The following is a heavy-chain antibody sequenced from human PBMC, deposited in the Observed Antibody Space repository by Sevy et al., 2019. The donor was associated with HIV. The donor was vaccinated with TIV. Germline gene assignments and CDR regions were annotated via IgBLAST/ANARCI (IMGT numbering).Heavy chain of an antibody. CDR2: IKSKTDGGTT. J-gene: IGHJ4*02. D-gene: IGHD3-3*01. CDR1: GFTFNNAW. CDR3: TTGSSSYYDFWSGYSPSYYFDY. V-gene: IGHV3-15*01. Sequence: GGYLRLSCAASGFTFNNAWMSWVRQAPGKGLEWVGRIKSKTDGGTTDYAAPVKGRFTISRDDSKNTLYLQMNSLKTEDTAVYYCTTGSSSYYDFWSGYSPSYYFDYWGQGTLVTVSS.